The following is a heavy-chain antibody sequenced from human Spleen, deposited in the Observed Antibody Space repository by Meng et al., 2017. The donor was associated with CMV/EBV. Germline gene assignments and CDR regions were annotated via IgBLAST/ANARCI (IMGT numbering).Heavy chain of an antibody. D-gene: IGHD3-3*01. V-gene: IGHV1-18*01. CDR3: ARDYLRFHGYFYYGMDV. J-gene: IGHJ6*02. CDR2: ISAQDGDT. CDR1: GYSFSNYG. Sequence: ASVKVSCKASGYSFSNYGFSWVRQAPGQGPEWMGWISAQDGDTNCALKFQGRVTMTTETSTSTAYLELRSLRSDDTAVYYCARDYLRFHGYFYYGMDVWGQGTTVTVSS.